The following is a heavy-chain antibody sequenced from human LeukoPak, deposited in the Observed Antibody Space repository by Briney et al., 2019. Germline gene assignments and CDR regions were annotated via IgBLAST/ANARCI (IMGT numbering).Heavy chain of an antibody. CDR1: GYSFTSYW. V-gene: IGHV5-51*01. CDR2: IYPGDSDT. Sequence: GESLKISCKGSGYSFTSYWIGWVRPLPGKGLEWMGIIYPGDSDTRYSPSFQGQVTISADKSISTAYLQWSSLKASDTAMYYCARHTTISSISTCFDNWGQGTLVTVST. J-gene: IGHJ5*02. D-gene: IGHD1-26*01. CDR3: ARHTTISSISTCFDN.